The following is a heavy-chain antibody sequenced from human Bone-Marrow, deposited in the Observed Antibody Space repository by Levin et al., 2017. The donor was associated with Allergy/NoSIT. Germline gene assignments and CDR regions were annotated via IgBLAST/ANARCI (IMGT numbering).Heavy chain of an antibody. Sequence: RTGGSLRLSCAASGFTFSRYWMTWVRQVPGKGLEWVASIKTDGSVKYYVDAVKGRFTISRDNAENSLYLQLNSLTAEDTAMYYCALGHWLDNWGQGTLVTVSS. J-gene: IGHJ4*02. V-gene: IGHV3-7*01. CDR3: ALGHWLDN. CDR1: GFTFSRYW. CDR2: IKTDGSVK. D-gene: IGHD7-27*01.